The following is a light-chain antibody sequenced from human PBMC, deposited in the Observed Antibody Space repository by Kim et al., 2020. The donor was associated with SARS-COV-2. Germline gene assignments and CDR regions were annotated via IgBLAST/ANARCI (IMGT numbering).Light chain of an antibody. V-gene: IGKV1-27*01. CDR1: QDIYKY. CDR2: GAS. Sequence: DIQMTQSPSSLSASVGDRVTITCRASQDIYKYLAWHQQKPGKVPKLLIYGASALQSGVPSRFSGSGSGTDFTLTINSLQTEDVATYYCQKYNGAPYTFGQGTKLEI. CDR3: QKYNGAPYT. J-gene: IGKJ2*01.